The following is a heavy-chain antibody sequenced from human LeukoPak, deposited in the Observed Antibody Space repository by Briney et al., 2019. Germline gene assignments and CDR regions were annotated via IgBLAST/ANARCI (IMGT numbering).Heavy chain of an antibody. CDR1: GGSISSSNW. CDR3: ARKGGGSSWYYFDY. D-gene: IGHD6-13*01. CDR2: IYHSGST. V-gene: IGHV4-4*02. J-gene: IGHJ4*02. Sequence: SETLSLTCAVSGGSISSSNWWSWVRQPPGKGPEWIGEIYHSGSTNYNPSLKSRVTISVDKSKNQFSLKLSSVTAADTAVYYCARKGGGSSWYYFDYWGQGTLVTVSS.